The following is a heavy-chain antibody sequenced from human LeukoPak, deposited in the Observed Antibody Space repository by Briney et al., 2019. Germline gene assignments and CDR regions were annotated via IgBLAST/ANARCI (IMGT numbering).Heavy chain of an antibody. CDR3: ARLMDAYYDYVWGSYPLHAFDI. CDR1: GGSISSYY. J-gene: IGHJ3*02. Sequence: SETLSLTCTVSGGSISSYYWSWLRQPPGKGLEWIGYIYYSGSTNYNPSLKSRVTISVDTSKNQFSLKLSSVTAADTAVYYCARLMDAYYDYVWGSYPLHAFDIWGQGTMVTVSS. CDR2: IYYSGST. D-gene: IGHD3-16*01. V-gene: IGHV4-59*08.